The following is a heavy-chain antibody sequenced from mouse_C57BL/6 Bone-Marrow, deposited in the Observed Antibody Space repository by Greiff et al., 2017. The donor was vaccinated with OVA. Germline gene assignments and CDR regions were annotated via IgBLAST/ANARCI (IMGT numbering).Heavy chain of an antibody. CDR3: TKDPDWGGGDAMDY. Sequence: EVQLVESGEGLVKPGGSLKLSCAASGFTFSSYAMSWVRQTPEKRLEWVAYISSGGDYIYYADTVKGRFTISRDNARNTLYLQMSSVKSWDTAMDFCTKDPDWGGGDAMDYWGQGTSVTVSS. CDR2: ISSGGDYI. V-gene: IGHV5-9-1*02. CDR1: GFTFSSYA. D-gene: IGHD4-1*01. J-gene: IGHJ4*01.